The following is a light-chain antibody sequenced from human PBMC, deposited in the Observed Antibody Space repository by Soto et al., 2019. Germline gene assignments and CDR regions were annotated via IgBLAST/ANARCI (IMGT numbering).Light chain of an antibody. CDR1: QIVTTNF. CDR3: QQYGSRIT. Sequence: EIVLTQSPATLSLSPGERGTLSCVASQIVTTNFLAWYQHQPGLAPRLLIYDVSTRATGTPDRFSGSGSGTDFTLTISRVEPEDSAVYYCQQYGSRITFGQGTRLEIK. CDR2: DVS. J-gene: IGKJ5*01. V-gene: IGKV3D-20*01.